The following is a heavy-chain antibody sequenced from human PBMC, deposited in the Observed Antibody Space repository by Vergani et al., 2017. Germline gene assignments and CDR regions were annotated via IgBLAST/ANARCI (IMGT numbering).Heavy chain of an antibody. CDR1: GFTFSSYA. J-gene: IGHJ4*02. V-gene: IGHV3-23*01. CDR3: AKDSIVVVITLTLDY. Sequence: EVQLLQSEGAVVQPGGSLRLSCAASGFTFSSYAMSWVRQAPGKGLEWVSAISGSGGSTYYADSVKGRFTISRDNSKNTLYLQMNSLRAEDTAVYYCAKDSIVVVITLTLDYWGQGTLVTVSS. D-gene: IGHD3-22*01. CDR2: ISGSGGST.